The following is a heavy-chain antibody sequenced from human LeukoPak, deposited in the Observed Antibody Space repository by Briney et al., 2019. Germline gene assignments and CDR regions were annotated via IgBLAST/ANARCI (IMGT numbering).Heavy chain of an antibody. CDR2: ISHDGRTE. J-gene: IGHJ1*01. V-gene: IGHV3-30*18. Sequence: PGGSLRLSCAASGFTFSSYGMHWVRQAPGKGLEWVAVISHDGRTEFYADSVKGRFTISRDNSKNTLDLQMFSLRAEDTAVYYCAKGPTSYSSGWYFHHWGQGTLVTVSS. D-gene: IGHD6-25*01. CDR3: AKGPTSYSSGWYFHH. CDR1: GFTFSSYG.